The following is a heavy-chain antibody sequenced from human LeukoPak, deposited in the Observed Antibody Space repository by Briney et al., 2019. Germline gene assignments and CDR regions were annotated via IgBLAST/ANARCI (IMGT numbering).Heavy chain of an antibody. Sequence: KSSETLSLTCTVSGGSISSYYWSWIRQPPGKGLEWIGYIYYSGSTNYNPSLKSRVTISVDTSKNQFSLRLSSVAAADTAVYYCAGHTYRGDGWVYYYFYMDVWGKGTTVTVSS. J-gene: IGHJ6*03. D-gene: IGHD5-12*01. CDR3: AGHTYRGDGWVYYYFYMDV. V-gene: IGHV4-59*12. CDR1: GGSISSYY. CDR2: IYYSGST.